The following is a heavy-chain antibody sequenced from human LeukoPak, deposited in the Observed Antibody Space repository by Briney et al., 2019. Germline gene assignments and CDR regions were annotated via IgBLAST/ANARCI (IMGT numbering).Heavy chain of an antibody. V-gene: IGHV1-69*13. CDR2: IIPIFGTA. CDR3: ASPGDNYYYYYYMDV. J-gene: IGHJ6*03. CDR1: GGTFSSYA. Sequence: ASVKVSCKASGGTFSSYAISWVRQAPGQGLEWMGGIIPIFGTANYAQKFQGRVTITADESTSTAYMELSSLRSEDTAVYYCASPGDNYYYYYYMDVWGKGTTVTVSS.